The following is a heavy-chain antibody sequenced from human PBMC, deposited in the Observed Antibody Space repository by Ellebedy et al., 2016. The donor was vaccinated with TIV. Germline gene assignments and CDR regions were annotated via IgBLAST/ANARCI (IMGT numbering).Heavy chain of an antibody. CDR1: GFTFNSYV. CDR2: IKMDGSEK. J-gene: IGHJ3*02. Sequence: PGGSLRLSCVASGFTFNSYVMSWVRQAPGKGLECVANIKMDGSEKSYVDSVKGRFTISRDNAKNSLYLQMNSLRAEDTAVYYCARWNYAFDIWGRGTMVTVSS. CDR3: ARWNYAFDI. V-gene: IGHV3-7*01. D-gene: IGHD1-7*01.